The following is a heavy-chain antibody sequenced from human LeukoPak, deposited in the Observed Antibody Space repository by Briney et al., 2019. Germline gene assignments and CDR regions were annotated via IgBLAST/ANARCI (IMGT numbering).Heavy chain of an antibody. CDR1: GYGFTDYG. CDR3: ARTFRYFGSGSYYSGRSFYYGMDV. V-gene: IGHV1-18*01. Sequence: ASVKVSCEASGYGFTDYGFTWVRQAPGQGLEWMGWISAYNGNTNYAQKLQGRVTMTTDTSTSTAHMELRSLRSDDTAVYYCARTFRYFGSGSYYSGRSFYYGMDVWGQGTTVTVSS. D-gene: IGHD3-10*01. CDR2: ISAYNGNT. J-gene: IGHJ6*02.